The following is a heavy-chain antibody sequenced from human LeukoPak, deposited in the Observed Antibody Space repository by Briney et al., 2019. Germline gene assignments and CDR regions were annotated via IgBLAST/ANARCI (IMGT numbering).Heavy chain of an antibody. CDR2: ISSSGSTI. V-gene: IGHV3-11*04. Sequence: GGSRRLSWAASGFTLSVYYMGWIRQPPRKGLEWVAYISSSGSTIYYADSVKSRFTISRDNAKNSLYLQMNSLRAEDTAVYYCARDSYYYDSSGYYFGWGQGTLVTVSS. CDR1: GFTLSVYY. J-gene: IGHJ4*02. D-gene: IGHD3-22*01. CDR3: ARDSYYYDSSGYYFG.